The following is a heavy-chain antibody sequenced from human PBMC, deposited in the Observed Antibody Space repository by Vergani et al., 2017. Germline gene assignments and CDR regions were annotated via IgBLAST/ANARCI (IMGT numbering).Heavy chain of an antibody. Sequence: EVQLLESGGGLVQPGGSLRLSCAASGFTFSSYAMSWVRQAPGKGLEWVSAISGSGGSTYYADSVKGRFTISRDNSKNTLYLQMNSLRAEDTAVYYCARHVLSRHTTMEQDYWGQGTLVTVSS. D-gene: IGHD5-18*01. CDR3: ARHVLSRHTTMEQDY. CDR2: ISGSGGST. V-gene: IGHV3-23*01. CDR1: GFTFSSYA. J-gene: IGHJ4*02.